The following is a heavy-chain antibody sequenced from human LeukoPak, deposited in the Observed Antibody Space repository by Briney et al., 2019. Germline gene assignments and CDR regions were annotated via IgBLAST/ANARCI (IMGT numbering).Heavy chain of an antibody. CDR3: ASLDTAMGLDFDY. Sequence: GASVTVSCKASGYTFTNYGISWVRQAPGQGLEWMGWINPNSGGTNYAQKFQGRVTMTRDTSISTAYMELSRLRSDDTAVYYCASLDTAMGLDFDYWGQGTLVTVSS. V-gene: IGHV1-2*02. CDR2: INPNSGGT. J-gene: IGHJ4*02. D-gene: IGHD5-18*01. CDR1: GYTFTNYG.